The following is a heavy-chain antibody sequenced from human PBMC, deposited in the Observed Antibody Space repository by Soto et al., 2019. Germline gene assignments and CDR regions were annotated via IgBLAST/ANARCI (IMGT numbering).Heavy chain of an antibody. Sequence: ASVKVSCKASGYTFTSYGISWVRQAPGQGLEWMGWISAYNGNTNYAQKLQVRVTMTTDTSTSTAYMELRSLRSDDTAVYYCARDSRDYGDYVDNWFDPWGQGTLVTVSS. D-gene: IGHD4-17*01. J-gene: IGHJ5*02. V-gene: IGHV1-18*01. CDR2: ISAYNGNT. CDR1: GYTFTSYG. CDR3: ARDSRDYGDYVDNWFDP.